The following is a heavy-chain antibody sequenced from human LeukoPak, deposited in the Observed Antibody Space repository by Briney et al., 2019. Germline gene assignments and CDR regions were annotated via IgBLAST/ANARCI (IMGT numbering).Heavy chain of an antibody. CDR2: IYYSGST. Sequence: SETLSLTCTVSGGSISSYYCSWIRQPPGKGLEWIGYIYYSGSTNYNPSLKSRVTISVDTSKNQFSLKLSSVTAADTAVYYCARDESGSYQGGFDYWGQGTLVTVSS. J-gene: IGHJ4*02. D-gene: IGHD1-26*01. CDR3: ARDESGSYQGGFDY. V-gene: IGHV4-59*01. CDR1: GGSISSYY.